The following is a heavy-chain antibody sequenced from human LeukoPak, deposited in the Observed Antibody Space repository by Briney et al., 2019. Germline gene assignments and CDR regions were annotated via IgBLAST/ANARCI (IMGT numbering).Heavy chain of an antibody. Sequence: SEPLSLTCTVSGGSISSSSYYWGWIRQPPGKGLEWIGSIYYSGSTYYNPSLKSRVTISVDTFMNQVSLKLSSVTAADTAVYYCARDLLWFGELGAFDIWGQGTMVTVSS. CDR3: ARDLLWFGELGAFDI. D-gene: IGHD3-10*01. CDR2: IYYSGST. CDR1: GGSISSSSYY. J-gene: IGHJ3*02. V-gene: IGHV4-39*07.